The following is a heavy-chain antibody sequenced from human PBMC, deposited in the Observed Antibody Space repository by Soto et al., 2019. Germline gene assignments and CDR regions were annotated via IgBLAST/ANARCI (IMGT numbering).Heavy chain of an antibody. CDR2: IIPIFGTA. J-gene: IGHJ5*02. D-gene: IGHD2-21*02. CDR3: AREPYCGGDCHNWFDP. V-gene: IGHV1-69*13. CDR1: GGTFSSYA. Sequence: GASVKVSCKASGGTFSSYAISWVRQAPGQGLEWMGGIIPIFGTANYAQKFQGRVTITADESTSTAYMELSSLRSEDTAVYYCAREPYCGGDCHNWFDPWGQGTLVTVSS.